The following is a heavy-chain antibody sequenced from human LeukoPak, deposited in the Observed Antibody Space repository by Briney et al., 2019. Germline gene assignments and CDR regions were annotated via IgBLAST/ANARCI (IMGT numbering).Heavy chain of an antibody. CDR3: ARVLGYCSGGSCGPFDC. V-gene: IGHV3-48*04. Sequence: GGSLRLSCAASGFMFSPYSMNWVRQAPGKGLEWVSYISSSSSTIYYADSVKGRFTISRDNAKNSLYLQMNSLRAEDTAVYYCARVLGYCSGGSCGPFDCWGQGTLVTVSS. CDR2: ISSSSSTI. CDR1: GFMFSPYS. D-gene: IGHD2-15*01. J-gene: IGHJ4*02.